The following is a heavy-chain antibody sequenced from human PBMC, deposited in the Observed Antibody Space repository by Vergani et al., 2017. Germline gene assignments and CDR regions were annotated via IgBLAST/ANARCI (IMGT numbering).Heavy chain of an antibody. D-gene: IGHD6-13*01. CDR2: ISYDGSNK. CDR1: GFTFSSYA. V-gene: IGHV3-30-3*01. Sequence: QVQLVESGGGVVQPGRSLRLSCAASGFTFSSYAMHWVRQAPGKGLEWVAVISYDGSNKYYADSVKGRFTISRDNSKNTLYLQMNSLRAEDTAVYYCASSPTHSSSCYWGQGTLVTVSS. CDR3: ASSPTHSSSCY. J-gene: IGHJ4*02.